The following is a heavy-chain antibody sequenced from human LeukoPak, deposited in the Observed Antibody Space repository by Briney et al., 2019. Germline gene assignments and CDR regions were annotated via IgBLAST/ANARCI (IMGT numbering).Heavy chain of an antibody. Sequence: SETLSLTCTVSGGSISSYYWSWIRQPPGKGLEWIGYIYYSGSTNYNPSLKSRVTISVDTSKSQFSLKLSSVTAADTAVYYCARNQLLRDAFDIWGQGTMVTVSS. CDR3: ARNQLLRDAFDI. CDR2: IYYSGST. D-gene: IGHD2-2*01. CDR1: GGSISSYY. V-gene: IGHV4-59*13. J-gene: IGHJ3*02.